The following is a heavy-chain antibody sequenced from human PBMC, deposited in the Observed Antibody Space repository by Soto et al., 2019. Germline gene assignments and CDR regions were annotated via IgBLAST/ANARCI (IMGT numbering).Heavy chain of an antibody. CDR2: IYYSGST. J-gene: IGHJ1*01. CDR1: DGSIRSGDYY. D-gene: IGHD2-2*01. CDR3: ARVTSAQLPPDVEYLQH. Sequence: QVQLQESGPGLVKPSQTLSLTCTVSDGSIRSGDYYWSWVRQPPGKGLEWIGYIYYSGSTYYNPSLNSRLTISLDTSKKQFSLKLTSVSAADTAVYYCARVTSAQLPPDVEYLQHWGQGTLVTVSS. V-gene: IGHV4-30-4*01.